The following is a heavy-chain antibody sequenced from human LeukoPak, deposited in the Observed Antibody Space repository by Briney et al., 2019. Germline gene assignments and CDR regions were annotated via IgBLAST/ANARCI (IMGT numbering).Heavy chain of an antibody. CDR1: GGSISSSNW. V-gene: IGHV4-4*02. Sequence: SETLSLTCAVSGGSISSSNWWSWVRQPPGKGLEWIGEIYHSGSTNYNPSLKSRVTISVDKSKNQSSLKLSSVTAADTAVYYCARGGSYWWERKKIFDYWGQGTLVTVSS. D-gene: IGHD1-26*01. CDR3: ARGGSYWWERKKIFDY. CDR2: IYHSGST. J-gene: IGHJ4*02.